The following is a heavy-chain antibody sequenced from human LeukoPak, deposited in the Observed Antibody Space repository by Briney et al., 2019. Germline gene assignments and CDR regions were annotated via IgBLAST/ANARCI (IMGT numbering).Heavy chain of an antibody. CDR3: ATDYYDSSGYASSGAFDI. V-gene: IGHV4-4*08. CDR1: GGSISSYH. CDR2: IYSSGST. D-gene: IGHD3-22*01. J-gene: IGHJ3*02. Sequence: SETLSLTCTVSGGSISSYHWSWIRQPPGKGLECIGYIYSSGSTYYNPSLNSRVTISVDTSKNQFSLKLSSVTAADTAVYYCATDYYDSSGYASSGAFDIWGQGTMVTVSS.